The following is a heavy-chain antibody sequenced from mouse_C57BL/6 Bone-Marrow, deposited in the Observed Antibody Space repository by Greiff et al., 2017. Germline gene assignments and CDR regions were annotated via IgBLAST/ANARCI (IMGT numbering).Heavy chain of an antibody. CDR3: TTYDGYYDTAFAY. CDR2: IDPENGDT. V-gene: IGHV14-4*01. J-gene: IGHJ3*01. CDR1: GFNIKDDY. D-gene: IGHD2-3*01. Sequence: VQLQQSGAELVRPGASVKLSCTASGFNIKDDYMHWVKQRPEQGLEWIGWIDPENGDTEYASKFQGKATITADTSSNTAYLQLSSLTSEDTAVYYCTTYDGYYDTAFAYWGQGTLVTVSA.